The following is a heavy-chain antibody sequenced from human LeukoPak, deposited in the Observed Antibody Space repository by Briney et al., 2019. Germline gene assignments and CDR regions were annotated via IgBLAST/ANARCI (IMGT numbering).Heavy chain of an antibody. CDR3: ARGRYSSSSALFDY. CDR2: IYYSGST. J-gene: IGHJ4*02. D-gene: IGHD6-6*01. Sequence: SETLSLTCTVSGGSISSYYWSWIRQPPGKGLEWIGCIYYSGSTNYNPSLKSRVTISVDTSKNQFSLKLSSVTAADTAVYYCARGRYSSSSALFDYWGQGTLVTVSS. CDR1: GGSISSYY. V-gene: IGHV4-59*01.